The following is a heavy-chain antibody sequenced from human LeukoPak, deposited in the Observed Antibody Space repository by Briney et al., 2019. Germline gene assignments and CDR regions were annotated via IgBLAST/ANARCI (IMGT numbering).Heavy chain of an antibody. CDR3: TKEGRGYSYGEIDY. V-gene: IGHV3-21*04. J-gene: IGHJ4*02. D-gene: IGHD5-18*01. CDR2: ISSSSSYI. Sequence: GSLRLSCAASGFTFSNYNMNWVRQAPGKGLEWVSSISSSSSYIYYADSVKGRFAISRDNSKNTLYLQMNSLRAEDTAVYYCTKEGRGYSYGEIDYWGQGTLVTVSS. CDR1: GFTFSNYN.